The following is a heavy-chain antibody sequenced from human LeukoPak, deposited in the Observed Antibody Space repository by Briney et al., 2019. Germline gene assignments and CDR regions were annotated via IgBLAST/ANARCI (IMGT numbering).Heavy chain of an antibody. J-gene: IGHJ6*02. CDR1: GXTFSTYW. CDR2: INQDGNEK. V-gene: IGHV3-7*04. CDR3: AKEDV. Sequence: GGSLRLSCAASGXTFSTYWVNWVRQAPGKGLEWVASINQDGNEKDYVDSVKGRFTISRDNAKNSLFLQMNGLRGEDTAVYYCAKEDVWGQGTTVTVSS.